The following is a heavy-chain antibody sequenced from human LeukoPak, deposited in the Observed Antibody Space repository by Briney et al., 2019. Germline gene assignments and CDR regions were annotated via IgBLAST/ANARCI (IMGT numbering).Heavy chain of an antibody. CDR2: ISGSGGST. J-gene: IGHJ6*02. V-gene: IGHV3-23*01. D-gene: IGHD6-19*01. Sequence: GGSLRLSCAASGFTFSSYAMSWVRQAPGKGLEWVSAISGSGGSTYSADSVKGRFTISRDNAKNSLYLQMNSLRAEDTAVYYCAGAVTNYYGMDVWGQGTTVTVSS. CDR1: GFTFSSYA. CDR3: AGAVTNYYGMDV.